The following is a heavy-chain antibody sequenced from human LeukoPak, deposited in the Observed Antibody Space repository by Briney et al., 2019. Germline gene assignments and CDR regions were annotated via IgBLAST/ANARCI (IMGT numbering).Heavy chain of an antibody. D-gene: IGHD3-10*01. CDR3: ARDRDYYGSGREAFDI. V-gene: IGHV4-30-4*01. Sequence: NPSQTLSLTCTVSGGSISRGDYYWGWIRQRPGKGLEWIGYIYYSGSTYYNPSLKSRVTISVDTSKNQFSLKLSSVTAADTAVYYCARDRDYYGSGREAFDIWGQGTMVTVSS. J-gene: IGHJ3*02. CDR2: IYYSGST. CDR1: GGSISRGDYY.